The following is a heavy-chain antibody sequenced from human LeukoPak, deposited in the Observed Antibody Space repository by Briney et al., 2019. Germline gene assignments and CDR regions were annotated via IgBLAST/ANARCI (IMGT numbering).Heavy chain of an antibody. CDR1: GGSISSGDYY. CDR2: IYYSGST. V-gene: IGHV4-30-4*01. CDR3: ARHRIRRATDY. Sequence: PSQTLSLTCIVSGGSISSGDYYWSWIRQTPGKGLEWIGYIYYSGSTYYNPSLKSRVTISVDTSKNQFSLKLSSVTAADTAVYYCARHRIRRATDYWGQGTLVTVSS. J-gene: IGHJ4*02. D-gene: IGHD2-21*01.